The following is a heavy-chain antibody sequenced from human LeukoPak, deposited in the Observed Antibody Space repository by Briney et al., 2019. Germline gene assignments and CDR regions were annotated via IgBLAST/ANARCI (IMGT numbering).Heavy chain of an antibody. J-gene: IGHJ4*02. CDR2: ISGSGGST. Sequence: GGSLRLSCTASGFTFSSYAMSWVRQAPGKGLEWVSAISGSGGSTYYADSVKGRFTISRDNSKNTLYLQMNSLRAEDTAVYYCAKDQIRELQYYFDYWGQGTLVTVSS. CDR1: GFTFSSYA. CDR3: AKDQIRELQYYFDY. D-gene: IGHD4-4*01. V-gene: IGHV3-23*01.